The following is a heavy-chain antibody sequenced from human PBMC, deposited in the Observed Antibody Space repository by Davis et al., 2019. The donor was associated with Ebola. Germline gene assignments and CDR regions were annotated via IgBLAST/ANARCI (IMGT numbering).Heavy chain of an antibody. CDR1: GFSFVGFA. CDR3: AKDRADGYPYYFDQ. Sequence: PGGSLRLSCAASGFSFVGFAMSWVRQAPGNGPECVATTSGGGGTTYFADSVKGRSTISRDNSKNTVYLQTNSLRADDTAIYYCAKDRADGYPYYFDQWGQGTLVTVSS. J-gene: IGHJ4*02. V-gene: IGHV3-23*01. CDR2: TSGGGGTT. D-gene: IGHD5-24*01.